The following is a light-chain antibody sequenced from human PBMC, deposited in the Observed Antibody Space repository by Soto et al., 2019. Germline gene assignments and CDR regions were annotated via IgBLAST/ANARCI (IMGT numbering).Light chain of an antibody. Sequence: DIQMTQSPSSLSASVGDTITITCRASQRVSTFLNWYQQKPGKAPKFLIYAVSSLESGVPSRFSGRGAGAELNLSISGLQTDDFATYYWQQRYNTPRMFGQGTKLEV. CDR3: QQRYNTPRM. CDR1: QRVSTF. CDR2: AVS. V-gene: IGKV1-39*01. J-gene: IGKJ1*01.